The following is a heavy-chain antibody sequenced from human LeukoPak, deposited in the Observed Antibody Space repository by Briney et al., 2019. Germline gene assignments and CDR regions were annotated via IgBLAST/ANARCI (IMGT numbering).Heavy chain of an antibody. CDR2: VSFDGSDK. CDR1: GFTFSHYD. Sequence: GGSLRLSCAASGFTFSHYDMNWVRQAPGKGLEWVAVVSFDGSDKYYADSVKGRFTVSRDNSKNTLYLQMNSLRAEDTAVYYCAREPVRGVIIHYGMDVWGQGTTVTVSS. V-gene: IGHV3-30*03. J-gene: IGHJ6*02. CDR3: AREPVRGVIIHYGMDV. D-gene: IGHD3-10*01.